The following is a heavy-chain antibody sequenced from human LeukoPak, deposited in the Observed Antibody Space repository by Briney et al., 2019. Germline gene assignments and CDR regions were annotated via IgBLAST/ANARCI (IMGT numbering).Heavy chain of an antibody. J-gene: IGHJ4*02. D-gene: IGHD2-21*02. CDR1: GFTFSSYA. V-gene: IGHV3-64*01. CDR2: ISSNGGST. Sequence: GGSLRLSCAASGFTFSSYAMHWVRQAPGKGLEYVSAISSNGGSTYYANSVKGRFTISRDNSKNTLYLQMGSLRAEDMAVYYCARDGGHIVVVTAADPYYFDYWGQGTLVTVSS. CDR3: ARDGGHIVVVTAADPYYFDY.